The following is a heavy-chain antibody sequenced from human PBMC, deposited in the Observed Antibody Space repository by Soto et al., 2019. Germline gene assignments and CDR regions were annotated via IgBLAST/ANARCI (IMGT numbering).Heavy chain of an antibody. CDR3: AGGGAVVVVTAALDS. CDR2: VNPSGGHT. J-gene: IGHJ4*02. Sequence: QVQLMQSGAEVKKPGASVKVSCKASGDTFTDYYIHWVRQAPGQGLEWMGTVNPSGGHTTYAQHFLGSVTXPXEXSTXTLSMELTSLRSDDTAVYYCAGGGAVVVVTAALDSWGQGTLVTVSS. V-gene: IGHV1-46*01. CDR1: GDTFTDYY. D-gene: IGHD2-21*02.